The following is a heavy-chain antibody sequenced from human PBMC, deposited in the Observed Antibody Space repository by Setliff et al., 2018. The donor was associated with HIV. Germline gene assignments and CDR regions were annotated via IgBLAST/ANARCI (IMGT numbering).Heavy chain of an antibody. CDR3: VKRRGGSCYSAMAV. J-gene: IGHJ6*02. CDR2: MGGSSGDT. Sequence: PGGSLRLSCAASGFTFNTYAMSWVRQAPGKGLEWVSSMGGSSGDTYYADSVKGRFTISRDFSKSTLFLQMNSLRAEDSAIYYCVKRRGGSCYSAMAVWGQGTTVTVSS. V-gene: IGHV3-23*01. D-gene: IGHD2-15*01. CDR1: GFTFNTYA.